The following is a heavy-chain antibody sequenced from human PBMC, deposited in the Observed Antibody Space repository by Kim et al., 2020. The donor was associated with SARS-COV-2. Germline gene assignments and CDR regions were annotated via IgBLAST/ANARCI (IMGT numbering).Heavy chain of an antibody. V-gene: IGHV4-59*02. D-gene: IGHD2-8*01. CDR1: GDSVNKYY. J-gene: IGHJ4*02. Sequence: SETLSLTCGVSGDSVNKYYWSWIRQPPGKGLEFIGYISYTGTANYNPSLQSRVTVSVDTSKNQFSLKLNSVTAADTAVYYCAIAPNGVCYNCFDNWGQGT. CDR2: ISYTGTA. CDR3: AIAPNGVCYNCFDN.